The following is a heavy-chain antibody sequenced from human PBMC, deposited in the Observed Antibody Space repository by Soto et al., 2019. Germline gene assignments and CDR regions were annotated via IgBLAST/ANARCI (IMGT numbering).Heavy chain of an antibody. Sequence: SVKVSCKASGFTFTSSAVQWGRQARGQRLEWIGWIVVGSGNTNYAQKFQERVTITRDMSTSTAYMELSSLRSEHTAVYYCAGDGGGLEFGYGMDVRGQGPTGTVSS. J-gene: IGHJ6*02. V-gene: IGHV1-58*01. CDR3: AGDGGGLEFGYGMDV. CDR1: GFTFTSSA. CDR2: IVVGSGNT. D-gene: IGHD3-10*01.